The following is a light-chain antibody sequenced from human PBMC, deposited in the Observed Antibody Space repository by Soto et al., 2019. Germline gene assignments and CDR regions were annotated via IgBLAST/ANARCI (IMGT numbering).Light chain of an antibody. CDR2: SND. Sequence: QSVLTQPPSASGTPGQTITISCSGTDSDIGSHSVDWYQQFPGMTPRLLINSNDQRPSGVPDRFSGSKSGTSATLAISGLRSEDEADYYCATWAYSLNGVVFGGGTKLTVL. J-gene: IGLJ2*01. CDR1: DSDIGSHS. CDR3: ATWAYSLNGVV. V-gene: IGLV1-44*01.